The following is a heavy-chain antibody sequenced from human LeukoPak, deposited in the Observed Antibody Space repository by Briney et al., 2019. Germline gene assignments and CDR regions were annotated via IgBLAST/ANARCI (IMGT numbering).Heavy chain of an antibody. Sequence: ASVKVSCKASGYTFTSYDINCVRQATGQGLEWMGWMNPNSGHTDYAQKFQGRVTITRNTSITTAYMELTSLRFEDTAVYYCASGILFGESEGNYWGQGTLVTVSS. CDR2: MNPNSGHT. CDR3: ASGILFGESEGNY. J-gene: IGHJ4*02. CDR1: GYTFTSYD. D-gene: IGHD3-10*02. V-gene: IGHV1-8*01.